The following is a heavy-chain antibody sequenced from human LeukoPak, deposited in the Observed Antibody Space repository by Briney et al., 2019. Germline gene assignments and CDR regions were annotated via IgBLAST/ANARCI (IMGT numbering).Heavy chain of an antibody. V-gene: IGHV3-48*02. CDR1: GFTFSSYY. CDR3: ARFDWLLAFDF. Sequence: GGSLRLSCLTSGFTFSSYYMTWVRQARGRGLEWVSTIGGDGGSVFYADSVKGRFTISRDNARTSLYLHMSSLTDEDTAVYFCARFDWLLAFDFWGQGALVTVSS. D-gene: IGHD3-9*01. CDR2: IGGDGGSV. J-gene: IGHJ4*02.